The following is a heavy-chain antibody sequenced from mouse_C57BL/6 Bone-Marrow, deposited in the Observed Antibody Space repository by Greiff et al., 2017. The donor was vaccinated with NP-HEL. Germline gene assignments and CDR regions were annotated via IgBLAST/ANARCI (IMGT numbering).Heavy chain of an antibody. CDR1: GFNIKDDY. V-gene: IGHV14-4*01. Sequence: VQLQQSGSELVRPGASVKLSCTASGFNIKDDYMHWVKQRPEQGLEWIGWIDPENGDTEYASKFQGKATITADTSSNTAYLQLSSLTSEDTAVYYCTTGAMDYWGQGTSVTVSS. CDR3: TTGAMDY. J-gene: IGHJ4*01. CDR2: IDPENGDT.